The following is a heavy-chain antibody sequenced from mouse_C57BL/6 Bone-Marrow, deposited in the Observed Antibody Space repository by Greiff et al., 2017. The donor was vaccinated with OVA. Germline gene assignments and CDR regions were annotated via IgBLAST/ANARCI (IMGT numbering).Heavy chain of an antibody. CDR3: AREGYGSAWFAY. CDR1: GYTFTSYW. Sequence: QVQLQQPGAELVMPGASVKLSCKASGYTFTSYWMHWVKQRPGQGLEWIGEIDPSDSYTNYNQKFKGKSTLTVDKSSSTAYMQLSSLTSEDSAVYYCAREGYGSAWFAYWGQGTLVTVSA. J-gene: IGHJ3*01. V-gene: IGHV1-69*01. CDR2: IDPSDSYT. D-gene: IGHD2-2*01.